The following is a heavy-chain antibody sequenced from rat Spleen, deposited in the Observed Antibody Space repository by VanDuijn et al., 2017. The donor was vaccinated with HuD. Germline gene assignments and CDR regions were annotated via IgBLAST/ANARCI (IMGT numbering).Heavy chain of an antibody. CDR3: ARYLTTRVSPYWYFDF. Sequence: EVQLVESGGGLVQPGRSLRLSCAASGFTFSNYGMAWVRQAPKKGLEWVASIKFEDFTPYYGDSVMGRFTISRDDGESTLYLQMDSLRSEDTATYYCARYLTTRVSPYWYFDFWGPGTMVTVSS. D-gene: IGHD1-4*01. J-gene: IGHJ1*01. CDR1: GFTFSNYG. V-gene: IGHV5-29*01. CDR2: IKFEDFTP.